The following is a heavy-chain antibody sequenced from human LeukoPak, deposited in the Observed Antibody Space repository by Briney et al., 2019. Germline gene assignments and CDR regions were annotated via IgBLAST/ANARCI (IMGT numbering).Heavy chain of an antibody. Sequence: KPSETLSLTCTVSGGSISSSSYYWGWIRQPPGKGLEWIGSIYYSGSTYYNPSLKSRVTISVDTSKNQFSLKLSSVTAADTAVYYCARAGGTIFGVVIYRAQVDYWGQGTLVTVSS. D-gene: IGHD3-3*01. CDR3: ARAGGTIFGVVIYRAQVDY. CDR2: IYYSGST. CDR1: GGSISSSSYY. J-gene: IGHJ4*02. V-gene: IGHV4-39*01.